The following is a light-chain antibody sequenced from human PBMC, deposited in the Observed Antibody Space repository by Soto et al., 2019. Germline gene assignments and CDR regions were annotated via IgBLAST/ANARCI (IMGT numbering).Light chain of an antibody. J-gene: IGLJ1*01. V-gene: IGLV2-11*01. CDR1: SSDVGGYNY. Sequence: QSALTQPRSVSGSPGQSVTISCTGTSSDVGGYNYVSWYQQHPGKAPKLMIYDVNKRPSGVPDRFSGSKSGNRASLTISGLQAEDEADYYCCSYAGSYTLVFGTGTKVTVL. CDR2: DVN. CDR3: CSYAGSYTLV.